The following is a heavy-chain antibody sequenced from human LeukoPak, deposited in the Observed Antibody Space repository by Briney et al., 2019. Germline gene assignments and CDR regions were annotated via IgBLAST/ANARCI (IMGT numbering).Heavy chain of an antibody. J-gene: IGHJ4*02. CDR1: GFTFSSYW. CDR3: ARDAFGVDKSPF. D-gene: IGHD3-3*01. Sequence: GGSLRLSCAASGFTFSSYWMHWVRQAPGKGLVWVSRINSDGSTTSYADSVKGRFTISRDNAKNTLYLQMDSLRAEDTAVYYCARDAFGVDKSPFWGQGTLVTVSS. V-gene: IGHV3-74*01. CDR2: INSDGSTT.